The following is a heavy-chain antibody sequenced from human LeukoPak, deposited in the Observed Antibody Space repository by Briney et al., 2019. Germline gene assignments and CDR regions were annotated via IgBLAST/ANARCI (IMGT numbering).Heavy chain of an antibody. V-gene: IGHV3-43*01. J-gene: IGHJ6*03. D-gene: IGHD6-13*01. CDR2: ISWDGGST. CDR1: GFTFDDYT. Sequence: GGSLRLSCAASGFTFDDYTMHWVRQAPGKGLEWVSLISWDGGSTYYADSVKGRFTISRDNSKNSLYLQMNSLRTEDTALYYCAKEGIAAAGTGYYYYYMDVWGKGTTVTVSS. CDR3: AKEGIAAAGTGYYYYYMDV.